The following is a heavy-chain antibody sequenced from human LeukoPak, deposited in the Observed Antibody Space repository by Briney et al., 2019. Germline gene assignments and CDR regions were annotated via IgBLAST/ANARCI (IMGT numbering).Heavy chain of an antibody. CDR3: AKGGEDSSSWFKYFDY. D-gene: IGHD6-13*01. CDR1: GFTFSSYA. CDR2: TSGSGGST. J-gene: IGHJ4*02. V-gene: IGHV3-23*01. Sequence: GASLRLSCAASGFTFSSYAMSWVRQAPGKGLEWVSATSGSGGSTYYADSVKGRFTISRDNSKNTLYLQMNSLRAEDTAVYYCAKGGEDSSSWFKYFDYWGQGTLVTVSS.